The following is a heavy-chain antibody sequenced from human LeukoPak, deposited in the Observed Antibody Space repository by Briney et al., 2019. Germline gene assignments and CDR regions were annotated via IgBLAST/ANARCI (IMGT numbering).Heavy chain of an antibody. CDR3: ARIAVAGTDFDY. CDR1: GGSISSSSYN. CDR2: IYYSGST. V-gene: IGHV4-39*01. Sequence: SETLSLTCTVSGGSISSSSYNWGWIRQPPGKGLEWIGSIYYSGSTYYNPSLKSRVTISVDTSKNQFSLKLSSVTAADTAVYYCARIAVAGTDFDYWGRGTLVTVSS. D-gene: IGHD6-19*01. J-gene: IGHJ4*02.